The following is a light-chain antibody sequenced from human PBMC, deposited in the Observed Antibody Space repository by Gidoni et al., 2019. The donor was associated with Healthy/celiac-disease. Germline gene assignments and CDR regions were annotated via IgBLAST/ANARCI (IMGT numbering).Light chain of an antibody. Sequence: AIQLTQSPSSLSASVGDRVTITCRPSQGISSYLNWYQQKPGKAPKLLIYAASSLESGVPSRFSGSGSGTDFTLTISSLQPEDFATYYCQQCNSYSLTFGWGTKVEIK. CDR3: QQCNSYSLT. V-gene: IGKV1-13*02. J-gene: IGKJ4*01. CDR1: QGISSY. CDR2: AAS.